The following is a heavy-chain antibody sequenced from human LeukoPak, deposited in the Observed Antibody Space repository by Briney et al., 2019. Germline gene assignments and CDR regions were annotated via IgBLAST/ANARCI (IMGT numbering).Heavy chain of an antibody. CDR3: ARKPYYYDSSGYFRGTGQNWFDP. D-gene: IGHD3-22*01. CDR2: IYYSGST. CDR1: GGSISSGGYY. Sequence: SETLSPTCTVSGGSISSGGYYWSWIRQHPGKGLEWIGYIYYSGSTYYNPSLKSRVTISVDTSKNQFSLKLSSVTAADTAVYYCARKPYYYDSSGYFRGTGQNWFDPWGQGTLVTVSS. J-gene: IGHJ5*02. V-gene: IGHV4-31*03.